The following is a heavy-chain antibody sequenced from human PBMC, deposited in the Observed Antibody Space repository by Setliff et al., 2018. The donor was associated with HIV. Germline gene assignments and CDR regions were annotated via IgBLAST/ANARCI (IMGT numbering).Heavy chain of an antibody. CDR3: ARGSMGPAPGPDDAFDI. CDR2: IDSDESTT. V-gene: IGHV3-74*01. J-gene: IGHJ3*02. Sequence: GGSLRLSCLGSGFNFRSYSMHWVRQAPGKGLVWVARIDSDESTTISADSVKGRFTISRDNAKNTLYLQMNSLRAEDTAVYYCARGSMGPAPGPDDAFDIWGQGTMVTVSS. CDR1: GFNFRSYS. D-gene: IGHD6-13*01.